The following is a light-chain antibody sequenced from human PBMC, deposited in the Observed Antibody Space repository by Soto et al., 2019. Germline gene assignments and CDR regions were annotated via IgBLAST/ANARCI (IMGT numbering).Light chain of an antibody. CDR3: QQSYSTPT. V-gene: IGKV1-39*01. CDR2: SAS. CDR1: QSISGY. J-gene: IGKJ1*01. Sequence: DIHLTQSPSSLSPAVGDRVTITFRASQSISGYLSWYQQKPGKAPKLLIYSASNLQSGVPSRFSGSESETDFTLTISSLQPEDFAIYYCQQSYSTPTFGQGTKVDI.